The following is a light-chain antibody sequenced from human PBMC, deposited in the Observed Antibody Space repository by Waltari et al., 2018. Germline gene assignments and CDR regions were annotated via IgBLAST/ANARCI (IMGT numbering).Light chain of an antibody. CDR1: SHRSYS. CDR3: HSRDASGVGGS. V-gene: IGLV3-19*01. Sequence: SSELTQDPTVSVAMGQTVRTTCQGDSHRSYSSSRYQQRPGQAPVLVFSGNNNRPSGVPDRFSGSSSDNTAVLTITGAQAEDEASYYCHSRDASGVGGSFGGGTKLTVL. J-gene: IGLJ2*01. CDR2: GNN.